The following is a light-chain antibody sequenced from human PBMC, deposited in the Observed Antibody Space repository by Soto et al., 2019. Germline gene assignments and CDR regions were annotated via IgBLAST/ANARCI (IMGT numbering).Light chain of an antibody. CDR2: EVN. V-gene: IGLV2-14*01. CDR3: TSYTITHIPVI. Sequence: QSALTQPASVSGSPGQSITISCTGTSNDIGGYNYVSWLQQHPGEAPKLIIYEVNNRPSGVSNRFSGSKSGNTASLTITGLQPEDEASYYCTSYTITHIPVIFGGGTQLTVL. CDR1: SNDIGGYNY. J-gene: IGLJ7*01.